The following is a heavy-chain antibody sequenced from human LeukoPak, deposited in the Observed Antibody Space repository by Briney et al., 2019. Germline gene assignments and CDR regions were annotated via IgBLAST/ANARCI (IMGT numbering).Heavy chain of an antibody. Sequence: GESLKISCKGSGYSFTSYWIGWVRQMPGKGLEWMGIIYPGDSDTRYSPSFQGQVTISADKSISTAYLQWSSLKASDTAMYYCARVFVRYQLPNWFDPWGQGTLVTVSS. CDR1: GYSFTSYW. D-gene: IGHD2-2*01. CDR2: IYPGDSDT. J-gene: IGHJ5*02. CDR3: ARVFVRYQLPNWFDP. V-gene: IGHV5-51*01.